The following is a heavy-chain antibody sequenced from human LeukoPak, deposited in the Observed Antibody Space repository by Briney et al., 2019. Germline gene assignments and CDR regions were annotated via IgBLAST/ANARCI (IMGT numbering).Heavy chain of an antibody. J-gene: IGHJ5*02. D-gene: IGHD2-2*01. Sequence: GESLKISCKGSGYSFTSYWIGWVRQMPGKGLEWMGIIYPGDSDTRYSPSFQGQVPISADKSISTAYLQWSSLKASDTAMYYCARVDTGYCSSTSCYLGTNWFDPWGQGTLVTVSS. CDR1: GYSFTSYW. V-gene: IGHV5-51*01. CDR2: IYPGDSDT. CDR3: ARVDTGYCSSTSCYLGTNWFDP.